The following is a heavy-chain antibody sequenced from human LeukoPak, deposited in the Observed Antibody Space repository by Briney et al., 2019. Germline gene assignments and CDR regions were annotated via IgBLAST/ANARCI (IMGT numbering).Heavy chain of an antibody. J-gene: IGHJ3*02. Sequence: SETLSLTCTVSGGSIRSYYWSWIRQPPGKGLEVIGYIYYSGSTNYSPSLKSRVTISVDTSKNQFSLKLSSVTAADMAVYYCARSEYSYGADAFDIWGQGTMVTVSS. CDR2: IYYSGST. V-gene: IGHV4-59*13. CDR3: ARSEYSYGADAFDI. CDR1: GGSIRSYY. D-gene: IGHD5-18*01.